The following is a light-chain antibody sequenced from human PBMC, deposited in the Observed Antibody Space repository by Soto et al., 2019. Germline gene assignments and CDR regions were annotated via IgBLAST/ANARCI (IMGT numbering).Light chain of an antibody. V-gene: IGKV1-27*01. CDR1: QGLRNF. Sequence: DIQMTQSPTSLSASVGDRGTITCRASQGLRNFVAWYQQKPGKAPKLLIYAASTLQSVVPSRFSGSGSGTDFTLTINSLQPEDVATYSCQKYSSVPVFGPGTKVEIK. CDR2: AAS. J-gene: IGKJ3*01. CDR3: QKYSSVPV.